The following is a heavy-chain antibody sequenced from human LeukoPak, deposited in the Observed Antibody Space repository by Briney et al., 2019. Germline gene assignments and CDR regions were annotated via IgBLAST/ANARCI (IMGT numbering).Heavy chain of an antibody. CDR3: ARGGYSYARELDY. D-gene: IGHD5-18*01. Sequence: SETLSLTCAVYGGSFSGYYWSWIRQPPGKGLEWIGEINHSGSTNYNPSLKSRVTISVDTSKNQFSLKLSSVTAADTAVYYCARGGYSYARELDYWGQGTLVTVSS. V-gene: IGHV4-34*01. CDR2: INHSGST. CDR1: GGSFSGYY. J-gene: IGHJ4*02.